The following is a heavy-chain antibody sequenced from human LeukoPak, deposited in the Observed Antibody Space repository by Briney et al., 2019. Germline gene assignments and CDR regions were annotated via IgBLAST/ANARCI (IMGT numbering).Heavy chain of an antibody. CDR3: ARASGIVTTYFDF. CDR1: GGSFSHYY. V-gene: IGHV4-34*01. Sequence: PSETLSLTCDVNGGSFSHYYWSWIRQPPGKGLEWIGEINHTGSTNYNPSLKSRLTISVDTSKNQFSLKLTSVTAADTAVYYCARASGIVTTYFDFWGQGALVIVSS. CDR2: INHTGST. D-gene: IGHD1-26*01. J-gene: IGHJ4*02.